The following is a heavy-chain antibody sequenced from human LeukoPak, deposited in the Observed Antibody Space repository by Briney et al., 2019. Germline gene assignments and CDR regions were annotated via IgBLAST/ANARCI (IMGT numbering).Heavy chain of an antibody. V-gene: IGHV3-30*03. Sequence: GGSLRLSCAASGFSFNDYVMHWVRQAPGKGLEWVAVISYDGSNKYYADSVKGRFAVSRDQSKNTLSLQMSSLRPEDTAVYYCAREWQRSSWFEYWGQGTLVTVSS. D-gene: IGHD5-12*01. CDR3: AREWQRSSWFEY. CDR1: GFSFNDYV. CDR2: ISYDGSNK. J-gene: IGHJ4*02.